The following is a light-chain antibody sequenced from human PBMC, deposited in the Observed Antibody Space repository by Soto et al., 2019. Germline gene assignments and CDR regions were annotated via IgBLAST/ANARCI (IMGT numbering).Light chain of an antibody. CDR2: GNN. V-gene: IGLV1-44*01. J-gene: IGLJ2*01. CDR1: SSNIGSKN. CDR3: AAWDDSLNVHVV. Sequence: QSVLTQPPSASGTPGQRVTISCSGGSSNIGSKNVNWYQQLPGMAPKLLIYGNNQRPSGVPDRFSGSKSGTSASLAISALQSEDEADYYCAAWDDSLNVHVVFGGGTKLTVL.